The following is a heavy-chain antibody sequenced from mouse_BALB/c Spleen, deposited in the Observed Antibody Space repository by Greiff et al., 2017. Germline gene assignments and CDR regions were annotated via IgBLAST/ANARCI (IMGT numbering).Heavy chain of an antibody. D-gene: IGHD2-1*01. CDR2: ISSGSSTI. CDR3: ARSRVYYGNYFYAMDY. J-gene: IGHJ4*01. CDR1: GFTFSSFG. V-gene: IGHV5-17*02. Sequence: EVQVVESGGGLVQPGGSRKLSCAASGFTFSSFGMHWVRQAPEKGLEWVAYISSGSSTIYYADTVKGRFTISRDNPKNTLFLQMTSLRSEDTAMYYCARSRVYYGNYFYAMDYWGQGTSVTVSS.